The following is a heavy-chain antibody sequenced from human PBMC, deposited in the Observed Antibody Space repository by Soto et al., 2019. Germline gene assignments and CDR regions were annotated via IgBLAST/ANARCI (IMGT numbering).Heavy chain of an antibody. CDR2: INHSGST. Sequence: PSETLSLTCAVYSGSFSGYYWSWIRQPPGKGLEWIGEINHSGSTNYNPSLKSRVTISVDTSKNQFSLKLGSVTAADTAVYYCARGRSSICWRLYYYGMDVWGQATTATVSS. CDR1: SGSFSGYY. V-gene: IGHV4-34*01. J-gene: IGHJ6*02. D-gene: IGHD6-13*01. CDR3: ARGRSSICWRLYYYGMDV.